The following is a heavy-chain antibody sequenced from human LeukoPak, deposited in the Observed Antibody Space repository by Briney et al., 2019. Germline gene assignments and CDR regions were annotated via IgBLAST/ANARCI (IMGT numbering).Heavy chain of an antibody. CDR1: GFTFSSYA. J-gene: IGHJ4*02. Sequence: SGGSLRLSCAASGFTFSSYAMSWVRQAPGKGLEWVSAISGSGGSTYYADSVKGRFTISRDNSKNTLYLQMNSLRAEDTAVYYCAKDRSSSWYLYDYWGQGTLVTVSS. D-gene: IGHD6-13*01. CDR3: AKDRSSSWYLYDY. CDR2: ISGSGGST. V-gene: IGHV3-23*01.